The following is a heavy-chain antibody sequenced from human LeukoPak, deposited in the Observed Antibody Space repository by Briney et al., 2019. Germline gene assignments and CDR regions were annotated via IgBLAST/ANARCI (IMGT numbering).Heavy chain of an antibody. CDR1: GFTFSSYA. V-gene: IGHV3-23*01. Sequence: QSGGSLRLSCAASGFTFSSYAMSWVRQAPGKGLEWVSAISGSGGSTYYADSLKGRFTISRDNSKNTLSLQMNSLRAADTAVYYCAKSYGTYYYYGMDVWGQGTTVTVSS. CDR3: AKSYGTYYYYGMDV. D-gene: IGHD4-17*01. CDR2: ISGSGGST. J-gene: IGHJ6*02.